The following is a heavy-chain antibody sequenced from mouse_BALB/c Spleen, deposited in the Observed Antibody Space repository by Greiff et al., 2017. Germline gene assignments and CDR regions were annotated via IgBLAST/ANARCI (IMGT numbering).Heavy chain of an antibody. V-gene: IGHV3-2*02. CDR2: ISYSGST. D-gene: IGHD2-4*01. CDR1: GYSITSDYA. J-gene: IGHJ1*01. Sequence: EVQGVESGPGLVKPSQSLSLTCTVTGYSITSDYAWNWIRQFPGNKLEWMGYISYSGSTSYNPSLKSRISITRDTSKNQFFLQLNSVTTEDTATYYCARSAYYDYGGYFDVWGAGTTVTVSS. CDR3: ARSAYYDYGGYFDV.